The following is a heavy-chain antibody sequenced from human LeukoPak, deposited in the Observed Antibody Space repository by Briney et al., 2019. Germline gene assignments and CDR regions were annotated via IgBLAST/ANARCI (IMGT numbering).Heavy chain of an antibody. D-gene: IGHD5-12*01. Sequence: GGSLRLSCAASGFSISNSAMSWVRQAPGKGLEWVSLIIGSSGSTFYADSVKGRFTISRDNSKNALFLQMNSLRAEDTAVYYCAKGAFDYIEMGYFDYWGQGTLVTVSS. V-gene: IGHV3-23*01. CDR2: IIGSSGST. CDR3: AKGAFDYIEMGYFDY. J-gene: IGHJ4*02. CDR1: GFSISNSA.